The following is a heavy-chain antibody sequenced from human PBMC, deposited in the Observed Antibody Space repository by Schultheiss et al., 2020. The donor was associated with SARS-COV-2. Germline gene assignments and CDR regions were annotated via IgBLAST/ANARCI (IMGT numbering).Heavy chain of an antibody. J-gene: IGHJ4*02. Sequence: GGSLRLSCAASGFTFSSYAMSWVRQAPGKGLEWVSAISGSGGSTYYADSVKGRFTISRDNSKNTLYLQMNSLRAEDTAVYYCAKAKIVPAAIAAAGGYYFDYWGQGTLVTVSS. D-gene: IGHD2-2*02. CDR3: AKAKIVPAAIAAAGGYYFDY. CDR2: ISGSGGST. V-gene: IGHV3-23*01. CDR1: GFTFSSYA.